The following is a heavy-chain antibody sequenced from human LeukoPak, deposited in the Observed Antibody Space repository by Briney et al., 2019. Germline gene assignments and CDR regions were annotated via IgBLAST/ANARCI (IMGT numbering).Heavy chain of an antibody. D-gene: IGHD3-10*01. CDR2: IYASGIT. CDR3: ARRVRFGELSSDWFDP. J-gene: IGHJ5*02. Sequence: SETLSLTCTVSGGSISSGNYYWSWIRLPAGKGLEWIGRIYASGITKYNPSLKSRVTISVDTSKNQFSLNLSSVTAADTAVYYCARRVRFGELSSDWFDPWGQGTLVTVSS. V-gene: IGHV4-61*02. CDR1: GGSISSGNYY.